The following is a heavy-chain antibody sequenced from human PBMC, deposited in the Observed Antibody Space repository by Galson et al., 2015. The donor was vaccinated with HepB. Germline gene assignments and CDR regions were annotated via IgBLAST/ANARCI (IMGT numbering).Heavy chain of an antibody. CDR2: IIPIFGTA. Sequence: SVKVSCKASGGTFSRYAISWVRQAPGQGLEWMGGIIPIFGTANYAQKFQGRVTITADKSTSTAHMELSSLRSEDTAVYYCARDLGRSAYYGMDVWGQGTTVTVSS. D-gene: IGHD3-3*01. CDR1: GGTFSRYA. J-gene: IGHJ6*02. CDR3: ARDLGRSAYYGMDV. V-gene: IGHV1-69*06.